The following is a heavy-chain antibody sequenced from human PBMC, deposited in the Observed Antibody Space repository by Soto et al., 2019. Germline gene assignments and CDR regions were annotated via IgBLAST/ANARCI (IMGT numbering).Heavy chain of an antibody. D-gene: IGHD3-3*01. Sequence: EVQLVESGGGLVQPGGSLRLSCAASGFTFSDHYMDWVRQAPGKGLEWVGRTRNKANSYTTEYAASVKGRFTISRDDSKNSLYLQMNSLKTEDTAVYYCARGFTIFGVVADYYYYYMDVWGKGPTVTVSS. J-gene: IGHJ6*03. V-gene: IGHV3-72*01. CDR1: GFTFSDHY. CDR2: TRNKANSYTT. CDR3: ARGFTIFGVVADYYYYYMDV.